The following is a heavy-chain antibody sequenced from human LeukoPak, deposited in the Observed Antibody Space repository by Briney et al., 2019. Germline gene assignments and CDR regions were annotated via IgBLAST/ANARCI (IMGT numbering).Heavy chain of an antibody. D-gene: IGHD3-22*01. CDR1: GFTFSSYS. V-gene: IGHV3-21*01. Sequence: GGSLRLSCAASGFTFSSYSMNWVRQAPGKGPEWVSSISSSSSYIYYADSVKGRFTISRDNAKNSLYLQMNSLRAEDTAVYYCARDVYYYDSSGEMDWGQGTLVTVSS. CDR2: ISSSSSYI. CDR3: ARDVYYYDSSGEMD. J-gene: IGHJ4*02.